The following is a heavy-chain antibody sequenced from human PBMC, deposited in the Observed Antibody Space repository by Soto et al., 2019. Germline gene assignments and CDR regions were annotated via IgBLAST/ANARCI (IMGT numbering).Heavy chain of an antibody. J-gene: IGHJ4*02. V-gene: IGHV1-69*06. CDR1: GSRFSNYV. Sequence: QVQLVQSGAEEKTPGSSLKVSCKVSGSRFSNYVISWVQQAPGHGLEWLGRIIPIFNSTKYAQSFQGRVTITADKSTSTASLEMSSLRSDDTAVYYCARVGRGKKAGYNGLVSLGYWGQGTLVTVSS. D-gene: IGHD2-2*02. CDR3: ARVGRGKKAGYNGLVSLGY. CDR2: IIPIFNST.